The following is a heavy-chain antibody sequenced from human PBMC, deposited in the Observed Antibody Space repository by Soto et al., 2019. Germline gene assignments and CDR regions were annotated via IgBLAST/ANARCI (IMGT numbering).Heavy chain of an antibody. Sequence: SETLSLTCTVSGGSISSSSYYWGWIRQSPGKGLEWIGSFYYSGSTYYSPSLKSRVTISGDTSKKQISLRLSSVTATDTAVYYCARISMASPYTDVWGKVATVTVSS. CDR1: GGSISSSSYY. J-gene: IGHJ6*03. CDR2: FYYSGST. CDR3: ARISMASPYTDV. V-gene: IGHV4-39*01.